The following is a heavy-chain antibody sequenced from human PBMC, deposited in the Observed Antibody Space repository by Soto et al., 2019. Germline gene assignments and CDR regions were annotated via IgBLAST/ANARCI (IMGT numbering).Heavy chain of an antibody. V-gene: IGHV1-69*13. CDR3: ARAQYSSSSITYYYAMDV. J-gene: IGHJ6*02. Sequence: SVKVSCKASGGTFSSYAIIWVRQAPGQGLEWMGGIIPIFGTANYAEKFQGRVTITADESTSTAYMELSSLRSEDTAVYHCARAQYSSSSITYYYAMDVWGQGTTVTVSS. CDR2: IIPIFGTA. D-gene: IGHD6-6*01. CDR1: GGTFSSYA.